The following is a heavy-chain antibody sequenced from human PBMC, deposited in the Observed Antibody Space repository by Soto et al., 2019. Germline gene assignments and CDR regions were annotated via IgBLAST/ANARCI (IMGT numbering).Heavy chain of an antibody. J-gene: IGHJ4*02. CDR1: GFTFSSYW. Sequence: PGGSLRLSCAASGFTFSSYWMGWVRQAPGKGLEWVANIKQDGSEKYYVDSVKGRFTISRDNAKNSLYLQMNSLRAEDTAVYYCARDGWSSGWYYFDYWGQGTLVTVS. CDR3: ARDGWSSGWYYFDY. CDR2: IKQDGSEK. V-gene: IGHV3-7*05. D-gene: IGHD6-19*01.